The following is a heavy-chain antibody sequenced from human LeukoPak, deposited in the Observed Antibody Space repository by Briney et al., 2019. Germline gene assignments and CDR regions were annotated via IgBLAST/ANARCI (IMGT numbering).Heavy chain of an antibody. J-gene: IGHJ4*02. CDR2: IYGGGNI. V-gene: IGHV3-53*01. Sequence: GGSLRLSCSASGLTLSGYWMHWVRQIPGKGLEWVSVIYGGGNIYYADSVKGRFTISRDNSKNTLYLQMNSLRAEDTAVYYCARGAGYNYPYYFDYWGQGTLVTVSS. D-gene: IGHD5-24*01. CDR1: GLTLSGYW. CDR3: ARGAGYNYPYYFDY.